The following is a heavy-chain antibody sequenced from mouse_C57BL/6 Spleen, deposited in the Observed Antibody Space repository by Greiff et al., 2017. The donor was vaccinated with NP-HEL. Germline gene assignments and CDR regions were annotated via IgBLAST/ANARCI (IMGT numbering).Heavy chain of an antibody. Sequence: QVQLKQPGAELVKPGASVKLSCKASGYTFTSYWMHWVKQRPGQGLEWIGMIHPNSGSTNYNEKFKSKATLTVDKSSSTAYMQLSSLTSEDSAVYYCARREAVIIDYWGQGTTLTVSS. CDR1: GYTFTSYW. CDR3: ARREAVIIDY. D-gene: IGHD2-12*01. J-gene: IGHJ2*01. CDR2: IHPNSGST. V-gene: IGHV1-64*01.